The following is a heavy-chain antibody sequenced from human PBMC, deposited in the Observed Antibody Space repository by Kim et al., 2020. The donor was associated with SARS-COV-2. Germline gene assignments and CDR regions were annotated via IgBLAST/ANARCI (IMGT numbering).Heavy chain of an antibody. CDR2: INHSGST. Sequence: SETLSLTCAVYGGSFSGYYWSWIRQPPGKGLEWIGEINHSGSTNYNPSLKSRVTISVDTSKNQFSLKLSSVTAADTAVYYCARGGGYCSSTSCPNWFDPWGQGTLVTVSS. D-gene: IGHD2-2*01. J-gene: IGHJ5*02. V-gene: IGHV4-34*01. CDR3: ARGGGYCSSTSCPNWFDP. CDR1: GGSFSGYY.